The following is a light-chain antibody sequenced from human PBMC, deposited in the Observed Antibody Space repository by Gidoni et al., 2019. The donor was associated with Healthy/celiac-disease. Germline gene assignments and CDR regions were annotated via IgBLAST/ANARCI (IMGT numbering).Light chain of an antibody. J-gene: IGKJ4*01. CDR1: QSISIW. Sequence: DLQMTQSPSTLSASVGDSVTITCRASQSISIWLAWYQQKPEKAPKLLISKASTLESGVPSRFSGSGSGTEFTLTVSSLQPDDFATYYCQQFSNYPLTFGGGTHLEIK. CDR3: QQFSNYPLT. V-gene: IGKV1-5*03. CDR2: KAS.